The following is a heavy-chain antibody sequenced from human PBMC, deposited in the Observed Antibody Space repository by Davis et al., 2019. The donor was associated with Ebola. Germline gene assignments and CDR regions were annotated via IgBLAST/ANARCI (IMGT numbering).Heavy chain of an antibody. Sequence: PGGSLRFSCAASGFTFSTYEMNWVRQAPGKGLEWVSYITSSGDTTYYADSVKGRFTISRDNAKNSLYLQMNSLRAEDTAVYYCARRIYSSGWHGFAMDVWGKGTTVTVSS. V-gene: IGHV3-48*03. J-gene: IGHJ6*03. CDR2: ITSSGDTT. CDR1: GFTFSTYE. D-gene: IGHD6-19*01. CDR3: ARRIYSSGWHGFAMDV.